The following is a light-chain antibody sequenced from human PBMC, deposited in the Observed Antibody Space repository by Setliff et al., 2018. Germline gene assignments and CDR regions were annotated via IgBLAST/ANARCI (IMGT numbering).Light chain of an antibody. J-gene: IGLJ1*01. Sequence: QSVLTQPASVSGSPGQSITISCTGTSSDVGSYNLVAWYQQYPGKAPKVIIYEVNKRPSGVSNRFSGSKSGNTASLTISGLQVEDESDYYCCSHTGSSTSLFVFGTGTKV. CDR2: EVN. CDR1: SSDVGSYNL. V-gene: IGLV2-23*02. CDR3: CSHTGSSTSLFV.